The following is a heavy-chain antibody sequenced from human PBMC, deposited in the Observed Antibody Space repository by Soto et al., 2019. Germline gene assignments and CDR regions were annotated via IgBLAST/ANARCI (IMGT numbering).Heavy chain of an antibody. CDR1: GFTFSRYS. CDR2: IDSSRSYI. J-gene: IGHJ4*02. Sequence: EVQLVESGGGLVKPGGSLRLSCAASGFTFSRYSMNWVRQAPGKGLEWVSSIDSSRSYIYYADSVKGRFTISRDNAKNSLSLKMNSLSAEDTAVYYWARDQSGTGDRFDYWGQGTLVTVSS. D-gene: IGHD7-27*01. CDR3: ARDQSGTGDRFDY. V-gene: IGHV3-21*01.